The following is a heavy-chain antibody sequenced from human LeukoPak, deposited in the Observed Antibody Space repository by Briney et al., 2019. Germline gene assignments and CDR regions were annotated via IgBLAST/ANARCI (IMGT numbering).Heavy chain of an antibody. CDR1: GFAFSSYA. CDR3: XXXXXGDYYYYYMDV. J-gene: IGHJ6*03. CDR2: INNDGSST. Sequence: SXXAXGFAFSSYAMHWVRHAPGKGLVGVSRINNDGSSTIYADSVQGRFTISRDNAKNTLYVQMNSLRAEDTALYYXXXXXXGDYYYYYMDVWGKGTTVTVSS. V-gene: IGHV3-74*01.